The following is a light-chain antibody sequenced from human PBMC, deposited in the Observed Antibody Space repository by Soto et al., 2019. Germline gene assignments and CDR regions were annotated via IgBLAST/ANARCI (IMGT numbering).Light chain of an antibody. Sequence: QSVLTQPPSASGSPGQSVTISCTGTSSDVGGYNYVSWYQHHPGKVPKLIIYEVFQRPSGVPDRFSGSKSGNTASLTVSGLQADDEANYYCSSYAASDNFVVFGGGTKVTVL. CDR3: SSYAASDNFVV. V-gene: IGLV2-8*01. CDR2: EVF. J-gene: IGLJ3*02. CDR1: SSDVGGYNY.